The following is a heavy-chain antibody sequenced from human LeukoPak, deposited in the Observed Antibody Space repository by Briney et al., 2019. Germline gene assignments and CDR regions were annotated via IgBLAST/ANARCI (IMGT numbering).Heavy chain of an antibody. V-gene: IGHV1-69*13. CDR1: GGTFSSYA. J-gene: IGHJ4*02. CDR3: AMEPTNRHTAMVISRTDY. D-gene: IGHD5-18*01. Sequence: GASVKVSCKASGGTFSSYAISWVRQAPGQGLEWMGGIIPIFGTANYAQKFQGRVTITADESTSTAYMELSSLRSEDTAVYYCAMEPTNRHTAMVISRTDYWGQGTLVTVSS. CDR2: IIPIFGTA.